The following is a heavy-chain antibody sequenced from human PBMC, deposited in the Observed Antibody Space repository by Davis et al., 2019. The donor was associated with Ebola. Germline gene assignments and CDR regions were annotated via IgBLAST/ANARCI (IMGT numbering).Heavy chain of an antibody. Sequence: GESLKISCAASGFIFSSYVMSWVRQAPGKGLEWLANINQDGSAKQYVDSVKGRFTISRDNAKNSVYLQMNSLRAEDTAVYYCATANRAISGYGGQGTLVSVFS. CDR3: ATANRAISGY. CDR1: GFIFSSYV. CDR2: INQDGSAK. D-gene: IGHD2-2*02. J-gene: IGHJ4*02. V-gene: IGHV3-7*01.